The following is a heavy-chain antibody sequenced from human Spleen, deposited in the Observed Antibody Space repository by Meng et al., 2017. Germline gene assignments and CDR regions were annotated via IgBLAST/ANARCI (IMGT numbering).Heavy chain of an antibody. CDR1: GFTFSSYG. CDR2: IWYDGSNK. V-gene: IGHV3-33*01. CDR3: ARDRIAAAGSIDY. D-gene: IGHD6-13*01. J-gene: IGHJ4*02. Sequence: GESLKISCAASGFTFSSYGMHWVRQAPGKGLEWVAVIWYDGSNKYYADSVKGRFTISRDNSKNTLYLQMNSLRAEDTAVYYCARDRIAAAGSIDYWGQGSLVTVSS.